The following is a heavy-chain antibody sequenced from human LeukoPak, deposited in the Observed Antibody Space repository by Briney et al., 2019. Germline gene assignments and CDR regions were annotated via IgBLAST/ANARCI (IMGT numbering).Heavy chain of an antibody. CDR1: GFTFSSYG. V-gene: IGHV3-30*18. CDR3: AKAHADTPLLAY. CDR2: ISYDGSNK. Sequence: GGSLRLSCAASGFTFSSYGMHWVRQAPGKGLEWVAVISYDGSNKYYADSVKGRFTISRDNSKNTLYLQMNSLRAEDTAVYHCAKAHADTPLLAYWGQGTLSPSPQ. D-gene: IGHD5-18*01. J-gene: IGHJ4*02.